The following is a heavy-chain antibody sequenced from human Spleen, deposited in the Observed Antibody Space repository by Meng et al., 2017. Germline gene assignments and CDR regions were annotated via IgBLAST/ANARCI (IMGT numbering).Heavy chain of an antibody. CDR2: IWYDGSNK. V-gene: IGHV3-33*06. D-gene: IGHD3-3*01. CDR1: GFTFSSYG. J-gene: IGHJ4*02. Sequence: GGSLRLSCAASGFTFSSYGMHWVRQAPGKGLEWVAVIWYDGSNKYYADSVKGRFTISRDNSKNRLYLQMNSLRAEDTAVYYCANLGDDFWGGPPMAIYWGQGTLVTVSS. CDR3: ANLGDDFWGGPPMAIY.